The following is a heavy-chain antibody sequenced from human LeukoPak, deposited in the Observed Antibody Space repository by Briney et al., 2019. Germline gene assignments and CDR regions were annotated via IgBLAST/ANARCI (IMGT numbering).Heavy chain of an antibody. CDR1: GGSIRNQY. D-gene: IGHD3-9*01. CDR2: IFAGRNA. CDR3: AREWPGSYDVLTGLYEGGYYYDK. Sequence: PSETLSLTCTVSGGSIRNQYWAWIRQPAGKGLEWIGRIFAGRNAESTPSLRSRVTISVVTPKNQFSLRLTSVTAADTAFYYCAREWPGSYDVLTGLYEGGYYYDKWGQGTLVTVSS. J-gene: IGHJ4*02. V-gene: IGHV4-4*07.